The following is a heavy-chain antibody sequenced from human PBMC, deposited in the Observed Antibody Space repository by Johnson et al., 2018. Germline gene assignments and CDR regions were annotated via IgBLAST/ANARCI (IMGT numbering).Heavy chain of an antibody. CDR3: ARTTKDDYQYMDV. J-gene: IGHJ6*03. CDR2: IYYSGST. V-gene: IGHV4-30-4*01. CDR1: GDSLNTGYYY. Sequence: QVQLQESGPGLVKPSQTLSLTCIVSGDSLNTGYYYWSWLRQPPGKGLEWIGYIYYSGSTYYSPSLKSRLSISIDTSKNQFSLKLTSVTAADTALYYCARTTKDDYQYMDVWGKGTTVTVSS. D-gene: IGHD4-11*01.